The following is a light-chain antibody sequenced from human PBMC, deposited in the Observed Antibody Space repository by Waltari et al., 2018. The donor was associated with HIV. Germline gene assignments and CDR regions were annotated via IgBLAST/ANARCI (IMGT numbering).Light chain of an antibody. Sequence: QSALTQPRSVSGSPGPSVTISCAGTSSAVGDNTYVSWYQQHPGKAPKLMIYDVTKRPPGVPDRFSGSRSGNTASLTISGLQAEDEADYYCCSYAGSNTLVFGGGTKLTVL. J-gene: IGLJ2*01. CDR3: CSYAGSNTLV. CDR2: DVT. CDR1: SSAVGDNTY. V-gene: IGLV2-11*01.